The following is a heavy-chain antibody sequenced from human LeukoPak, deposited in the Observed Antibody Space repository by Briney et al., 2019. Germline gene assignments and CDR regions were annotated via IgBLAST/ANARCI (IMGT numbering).Heavy chain of an antibody. D-gene: IGHD3-9*01. V-gene: IGHV3-30*02. J-gene: IGHJ4*02. CDR1: GFTFSGYD. CDR2: IRYDGSNK. CDR3: AKPAASLRYYDWFPD. Sequence: PGGSLRLSCAASGFTFSGYDMHWVRQAPGKGLEWIAFIRYDGSNKYYANSVKGRFTISRDNSKNTLYLQMDSLRAEDTAVYYCAKPAASLRYYDWFPDWGRGTLVTVSS.